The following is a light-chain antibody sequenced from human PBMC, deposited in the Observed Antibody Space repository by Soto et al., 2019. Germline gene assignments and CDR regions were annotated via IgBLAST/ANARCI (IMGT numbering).Light chain of an antibody. CDR1: QTITRY. CDR3: QQTYSTPLT. V-gene: IGKV1-39*01. Sequence: DIQMTQSPSSLSASVGDRVTITCRASQTITRYLNWYQHKPGKAPKLLIYAASSLQSGVPSRFSGSRSGTDFTLTISTLQPEDFATYYCQQTYSTPLTFGGGTKVEIK. J-gene: IGKJ4*01. CDR2: AAS.